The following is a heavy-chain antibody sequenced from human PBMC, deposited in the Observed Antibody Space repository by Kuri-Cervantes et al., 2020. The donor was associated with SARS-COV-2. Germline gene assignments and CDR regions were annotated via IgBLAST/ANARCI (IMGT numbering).Heavy chain of an antibody. CDR1: GFSFSSYE. Sequence: GGSLRPSCAASGFSFSSYEMNWVRQAPGKGLEWVSYISSIGSTRYYADSVKGRFTISRDNDKNTLYLQMNSLRAADTDVYYCASDTPHGDYRFDYWGQGTLVTVSS. J-gene: IGHJ4*02. V-gene: IGHV3-48*03. CDR3: ASDTPHGDYRFDY. D-gene: IGHD4-17*01. CDR2: ISSIGSTR.